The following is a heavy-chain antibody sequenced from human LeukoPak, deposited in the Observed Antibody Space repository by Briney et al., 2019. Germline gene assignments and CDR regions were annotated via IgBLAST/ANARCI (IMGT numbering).Heavy chain of an antibody. J-gene: IGHJ4*02. V-gene: IGHV3-48*04. CDR1: GFTFSSYS. CDR2: ISSSSSTM. Sequence: PGGSLRLSCAASGFTFSSYSMNWVRQAPGKGLEWVSYISSSSSTMYYAASGKGRFTISRDNAKNSLFLQMSSLRVEDTAVYYCARGGGSYGKHFDSWGQGALVTVSS. D-gene: IGHD1-26*01. CDR3: ARGGGSYGKHFDS.